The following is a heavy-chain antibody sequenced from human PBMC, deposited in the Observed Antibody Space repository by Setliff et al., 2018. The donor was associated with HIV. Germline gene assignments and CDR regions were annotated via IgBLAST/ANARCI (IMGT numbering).Heavy chain of an antibody. D-gene: IGHD4-17*01. CDR3: ATRGDLLGRRASTVTVYYYYLDF. V-gene: IGHV1-24*01. Sequence: ASVKVSCKVSGYTLTELSIHWVRQAPGKGLEWMGGFVPEHSETIYAQKFQGRVTMTEDTSTDTAFMELSGLTSEDTAVYYCATRGDLLGRRASTVTVYYYYLDFWGNGTTVTVSS. CDR1: GYTLTELS. CDR2: FVPEHSET. J-gene: IGHJ6*03.